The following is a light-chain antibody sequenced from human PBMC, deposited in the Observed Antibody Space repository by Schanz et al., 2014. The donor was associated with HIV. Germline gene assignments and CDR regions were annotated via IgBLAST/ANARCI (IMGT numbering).Light chain of an antibody. V-gene: IGKV3-15*01. J-gene: IGKJ1*01. CDR1: QSVSGN. Sequence: EIVLTQSPGILSLSPGERATLSCGASQSVSGNFLAWYQQKAGQAPRLLIYGASTRATGIPARFSGSGSGTEFTLTISSLQSEDFAVYYCQQYNNWPETFGQGTKVEIK. CDR2: GAS. CDR3: QQYNNWPET.